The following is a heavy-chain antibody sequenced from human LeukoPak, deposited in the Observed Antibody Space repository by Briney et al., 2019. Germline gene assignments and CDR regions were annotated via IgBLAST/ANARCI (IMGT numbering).Heavy chain of an antibody. Sequence: GGSLRLSCEGPGFSFSSYWMTWVRQLPGKGPEWVANIRQDESGRYFADSVKGRFTISRDNAKKSVYLHMSSLRAEDTALYYCARLSAYYYGSYFYYYMDVWGKGTTVTVSS. J-gene: IGHJ6*03. CDR2: IRQDESGR. V-gene: IGHV3-7*01. CDR3: ARLSAYYYGSYFYYYMDV. D-gene: IGHD3-10*01. CDR1: GFSFSSYW.